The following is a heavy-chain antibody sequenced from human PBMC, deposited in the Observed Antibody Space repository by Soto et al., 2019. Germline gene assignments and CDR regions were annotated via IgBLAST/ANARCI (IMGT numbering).Heavy chain of an antibody. Sequence: GGSLRLSCAASGFTFSSYAMSWVRQAPGKGLEWVSAISGSGGSTYYADSVKGRFTISRDNSKNTLYLQMNSLKTEDTAVYYCTRQRDCSSTSCLDYYYHGMDVWGQGTSAPVSS. D-gene: IGHD2-2*01. CDR2: ISGSGGST. V-gene: IGHV3-23*01. J-gene: IGHJ6*02. CDR1: GFTFSSYA. CDR3: TRQRDCSSTSCLDYYYHGMDV.